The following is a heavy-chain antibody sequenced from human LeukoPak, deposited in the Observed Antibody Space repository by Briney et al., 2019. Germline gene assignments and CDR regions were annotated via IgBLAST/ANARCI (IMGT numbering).Heavy chain of an antibody. Sequence: ASVKVSCKVSGYTLTELSMHWVRQAPGKGLEWMGGFDPEDGETIYAQKFQGGVTMTEDTSTDTAYMELSSLRSEDTAVYYCATGVGATAIRYDAFDIWGQGTMVTVSS. V-gene: IGHV1-24*01. D-gene: IGHD1-26*01. CDR3: ATGVGATAIRYDAFDI. CDR1: GYTLTELS. J-gene: IGHJ3*02. CDR2: FDPEDGET.